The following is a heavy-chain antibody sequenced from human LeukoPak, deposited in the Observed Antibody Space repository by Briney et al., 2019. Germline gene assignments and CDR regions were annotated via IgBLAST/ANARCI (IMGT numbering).Heavy chain of an antibody. CDR2: LDWNGGGT. V-gene: IGHV3-20*03. CDR3: ARAGDTTPYYYYYMDV. CDR1: GFGFDDYG. J-gene: IGHJ6*03. Sequence: GGSLRLSYAASGFGFDDYGMNWVRQAPGKGLEWVAGLDWNGGGTGYVDSVKGRFTISRDNAKKSLYLQMDSLRGEDTALYFCARAGDTTPYYYYYMDVWGKGTTVIVSS. D-gene: IGHD2-21*01.